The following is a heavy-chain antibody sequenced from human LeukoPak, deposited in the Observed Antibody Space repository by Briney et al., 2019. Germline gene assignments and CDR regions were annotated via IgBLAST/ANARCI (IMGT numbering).Heavy chain of an antibody. D-gene: IGHD2-15*01. CDR2: VFHSGST. CDR3: ARQCSGGSCNRGEGVYFDY. V-gene: IGHV4-39*01. Sequence: SETLSLTCSVSGDSMSSNSYYWGWIRQPPGKGLEWIGSVFHSGSTYYNPSLKSRVTISVDTSKTQFSLKLNSVTAADTAVYYCARQCSGGSCNRGEGVYFDYWGQGTLVTVSS. CDR1: GDSMSSNSYY. J-gene: IGHJ4*02.